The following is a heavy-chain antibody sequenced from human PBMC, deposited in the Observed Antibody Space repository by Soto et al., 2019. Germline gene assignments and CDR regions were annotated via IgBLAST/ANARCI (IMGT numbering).Heavy chain of an antibody. J-gene: IGHJ4*02. CDR1: GGSISNRNYY. V-gene: IGHV4-39*01. CDR2: IYYSGST. D-gene: IGHD3-3*01. Sequence: QLQLQESGPGLVKPSETLSLTCTVSGGSISNRNYYWGWIRQPPGNGLEWIGSIYYSGSTYYTSSIKSRVAISVDTSKNQFSLRLSSVTATDTAVYYCARQFAPPSIFGVVSTDYWGQGTLVTVSS. CDR3: ARQFAPPSIFGVVSTDY.